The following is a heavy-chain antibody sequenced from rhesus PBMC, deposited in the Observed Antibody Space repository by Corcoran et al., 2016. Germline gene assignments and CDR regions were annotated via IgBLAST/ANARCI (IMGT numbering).Heavy chain of an antibody. CDR2: IKNKAYCETT. CDR3: TRGGSGWSGYFDY. Sequence: EVQLVESGGGLVQPGGSLRLSCAASGFTFSNFWMSWVRQAPGKGLDWLVLIKNKAYCETTAYAKSVQGRFTISKNDSKNTLYLQMNSLNTEDTAVYYCTRGGSGWSGYFDYWGQGVLVTVSS. J-gene: IGHJ4*01. CDR1: GFTFSNFW. V-gene: IGHV3-16*02. D-gene: IGHD6S26*01.